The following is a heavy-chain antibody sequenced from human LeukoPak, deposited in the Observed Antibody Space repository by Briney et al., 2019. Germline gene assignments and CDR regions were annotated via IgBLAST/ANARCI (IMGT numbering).Heavy chain of an antibody. J-gene: IGHJ4*02. V-gene: IGHV5-51*01. Sequence: GESLKISCKGSGYNFPNYWIGWVRQMPGKALEWMGIIYPGDSESRYSPSFQGQVTISADKSITTAYLQWSSLKASDTAMYYCAISGSSGWYWGQGTLVTVSS. CDR2: IYPGDSES. CDR1: GYNFPNYW. CDR3: AISGSSGWY. D-gene: IGHD6-19*01.